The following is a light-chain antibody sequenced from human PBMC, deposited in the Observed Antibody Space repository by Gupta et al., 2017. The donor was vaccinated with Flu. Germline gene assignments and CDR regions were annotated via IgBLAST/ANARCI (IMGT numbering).Light chain of an antibody. CDR3: QQYNSSPRT. J-gene: IGKJ1*01. CDR1: QSISSW. CDR2: KAS. Sequence: PSTLSASLGDRVTITCRARQSISSWLAWYQQKPVNAPKLLIYKASSRESGVPSRFSGSGSGTEFTLTISSRQPDDFATYYCQQYNSSPRTFGQGTKVEIK. V-gene: IGKV1-5*03.